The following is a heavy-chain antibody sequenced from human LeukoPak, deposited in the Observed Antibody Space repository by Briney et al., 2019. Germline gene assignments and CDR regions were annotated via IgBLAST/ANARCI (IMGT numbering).Heavy chain of an antibody. CDR2: ISSSSSYM. CDR1: GFTFSSYS. D-gene: IGHD3-9*01. Sequence: GGSLRLSCAVSGFTFSSYSMNWVRQAPGKGLEWVSSISSSSSYMYYVDSVKGRFTISRDNAKNSLSLQMNSLRAEDTAVYYCARGADYHILTGPYDYWGQGTLVTVSS. V-gene: IGHV3-21*01. J-gene: IGHJ4*02. CDR3: ARGADYHILTGPYDY.